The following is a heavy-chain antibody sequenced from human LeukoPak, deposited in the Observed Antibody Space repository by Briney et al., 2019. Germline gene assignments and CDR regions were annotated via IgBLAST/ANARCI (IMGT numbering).Heavy chain of an antibody. CDR1: GGTFSSYA. Sequence: SVKVSCKASGGTFSSYAISWVRQAPGQGLEWMGGIIPIFGTANYAQKFQGRVTITADESTSTAYMELSSLRSEDTAVYYCARTYCSSTSCYPNNWFDPWGQGTLVTVSS. CDR2: IIPIFGTA. V-gene: IGHV1-69*13. D-gene: IGHD2-2*01. J-gene: IGHJ5*02. CDR3: ARTYCSSTSCYPNNWFDP.